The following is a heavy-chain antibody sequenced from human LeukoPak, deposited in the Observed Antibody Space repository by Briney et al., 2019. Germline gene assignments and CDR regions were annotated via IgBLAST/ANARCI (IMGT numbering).Heavy chain of an antibody. CDR1: GYSISSGFY. J-gene: IGHJ4*02. V-gene: IGHV4-38-2*01. CDR2: IYRSGTT. D-gene: IGHD3-22*01. CDR3: ARGLDSSGPGYYFDY. Sequence: SETLSLTCAVSGYSISSGFYWGWIRQPPGKGLEWIGTIYRSGTTYYNPSLKSRVTISADTSKNQFSLKLSSVTAADTAVYYCARGLDSSGPGYYFDYWGQGTLVTVSS.